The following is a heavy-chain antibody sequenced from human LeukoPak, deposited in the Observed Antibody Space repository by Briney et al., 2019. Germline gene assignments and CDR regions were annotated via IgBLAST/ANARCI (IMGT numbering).Heavy chain of an antibody. Sequence: SETLSLTCTVFGGSISSYYWSWIRQPPGKGLEWIGYIYYSGSTNYNPSLKSRVTISVDTSKNQFSLKLSSVTAADTAAYYCAREVWGSIDYWGQGTLVTVSS. CDR3: AREVWGSIDY. V-gene: IGHV4-59*01. J-gene: IGHJ4*02. CDR1: GGSISSYY. D-gene: IGHD3-16*01. CDR2: IYYSGST.